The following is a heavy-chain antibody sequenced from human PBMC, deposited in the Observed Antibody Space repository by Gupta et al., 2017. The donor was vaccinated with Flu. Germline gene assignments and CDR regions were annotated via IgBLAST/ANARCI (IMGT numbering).Heavy chain of an antibody. J-gene: IGHJ2*01. Sequence: WVRQATGQGLEWMGWMNPDSGNTGYAQKFQGRVTMTRNTSIRTAYMELSSLRSEDTAVYYCARGDYSRYFDLWGRGTLVTVSS. V-gene: IGHV1-8*01. D-gene: IGHD4-4*01. CDR2: MNPDSGNT. CDR3: ARGDYSRYFDL.